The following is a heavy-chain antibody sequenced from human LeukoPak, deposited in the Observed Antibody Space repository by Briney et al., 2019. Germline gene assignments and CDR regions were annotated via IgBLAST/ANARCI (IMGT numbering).Heavy chain of an antibody. CDR2: IIPIFGTA. V-gene: IGHV1-69*05. CDR1: GGTFSSYA. J-gene: IGHJ4*02. CDR3: ATDRGSYGGVDY. Sequence: ASVKVSCKASGGTFSSYAISWVRQAPGQGLEWMGGIIPIFGTANYAQKFQGRVTITTDESTSTAYMELSSLRSEDTAVYYCATDRGSYGGVDYWGQGTLVTVSS. D-gene: IGHD1-26*01.